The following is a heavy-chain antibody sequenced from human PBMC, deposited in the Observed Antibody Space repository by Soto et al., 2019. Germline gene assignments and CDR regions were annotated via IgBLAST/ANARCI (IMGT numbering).Heavy chain of an antibody. J-gene: IGHJ4*02. CDR1: GFTFSSYA. D-gene: IGHD1-20*01. Sequence: GSLRLSCAASGFTFSSYAITWVRQAPGKGLEWVSTISGTGGNTYYADSVKGRFTISRDNSKNTVYLQMNSLRAEDTAVYYCVKAVYLLDFDYWGQGTLVTVSS. CDR2: ISGTGGNT. V-gene: IGHV3-23*01. CDR3: VKAVYLLDFDY.